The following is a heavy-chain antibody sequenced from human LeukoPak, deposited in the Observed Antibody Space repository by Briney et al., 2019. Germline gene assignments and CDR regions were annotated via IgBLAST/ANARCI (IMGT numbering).Heavy chain of an antibody. J-gene: IGHJ5*02. D-gene: IGHD5-18*01. V-gene: IGHV3-30*02. CDR2: IWYDGSKK. CDR1: GFTFSSYG. Sequence: GGSLRLSCAASGFTFSSYGRRCVRAAPGKGLEWGGFIWYDGSKKYYADSVKSRFTISRDNSKNTLYLQKNSLREEDTPVYFCGKELTDTAMGKGDNWFDPWGQGTLVTVPS. CDR3: GKELTDTAMGKGDNWFDP.